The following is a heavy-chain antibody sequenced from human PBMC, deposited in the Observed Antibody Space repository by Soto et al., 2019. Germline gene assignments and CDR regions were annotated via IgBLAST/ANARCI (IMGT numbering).Heavy chain of an antibody. CDR1: GFIFGSYA. D-gene: IGHD4-17*01. J-gene: IGHJ4*02. V-gene: IGHV3-23*01. CDR2: LSGSGGFT. CDR3: AKDLTNFDY. Sequence: EVQLLESGGGLGQPGGSLRLSCAASGFIFGSYAMTWVRQAPGKGLEWVSALSGSGGFTYYADSVKGRFTISRDNSKNTLYLQMNSLRAEDTAVYYCAKDLTNFDYWGQGTLVTVSS.